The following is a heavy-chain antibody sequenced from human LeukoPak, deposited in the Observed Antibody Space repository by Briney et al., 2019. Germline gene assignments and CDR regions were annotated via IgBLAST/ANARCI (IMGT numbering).Heavy chain of an antibody. CDR1: GFTVSTNY. CDR3: ARGGINMIVPSY. D-gene: IGHD3-22*01. Sequence: PGGSLRLSCAASGFTVSTNYMTWVRQAPGKGLEWVSVIYSGDSTYYADSVKGRFTISRDNSKNTLYLQMNGLRVEDTAVYYCARGGINMIVPSYWGQGTLVTVSS. J-gene: IGHJ4*02. V-gene: IGHV3-66*01. CDR2: IYSGDST.